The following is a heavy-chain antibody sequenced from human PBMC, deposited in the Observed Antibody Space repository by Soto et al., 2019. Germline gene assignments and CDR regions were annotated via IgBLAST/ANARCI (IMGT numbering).Heavy chain of an antibody. CDR1: GFTFSNYA. J-gene: IGHJ4*02. CDR2: ITGSGGST. D-gene: IGHD6-13*01. V-gene: IGHV3-23*01. CDR3: AKDLYSSTWSPFDY. Sequence: EVQLLESGGGLVQPGGSLRLSCAASGFTFSNYAMNWVRQAPGKGLEWVSGITGSGGSTHYADSVKGRFTISRDKSKNTLYLQMNSLRAEDTAVYYCAKDLYSSTWSPFDYWGQGTLVTVSS.